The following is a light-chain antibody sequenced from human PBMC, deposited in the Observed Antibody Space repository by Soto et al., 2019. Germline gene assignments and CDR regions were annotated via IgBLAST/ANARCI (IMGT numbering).Light chain of an antibody. CDR3: QHRYSWPLT. Sequence: EIVLTQSPATLSLSPGERATLSCRASQSVSIYLAWYQHRPGQAPRLLIYDASNRATGIPARFSGSGSGTDFTLTISSLEPEDFAVYYCQHRYSWPLTVGGGTSVEIK. CDR1: QSVSIY. V-gene: IGKV3-11*01. J-gene: IGKJ4*01. CDR2: DAS.